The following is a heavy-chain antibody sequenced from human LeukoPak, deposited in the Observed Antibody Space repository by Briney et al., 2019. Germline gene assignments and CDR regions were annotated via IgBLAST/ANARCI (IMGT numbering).Heavy chain of an antibody. CDR1: GYSSTSYW. J-gene: IGHJ5*02. D-gene: IGHD3-10*01. Sequence: GESLKISCKGSGYSSTSYWIGWVRQMPGKGLEWMGIIYPGDSDTRYSPSFQGQVTISADKSISTAYLQWSSLKASDTAMYYCARRVVRGVTHNWFDPWGQGTLVTVSS. CDR3: ARRVVRGVTHNWFDP. CDR2: IYPGDSDT. V-gene: IGHV5-51*01.